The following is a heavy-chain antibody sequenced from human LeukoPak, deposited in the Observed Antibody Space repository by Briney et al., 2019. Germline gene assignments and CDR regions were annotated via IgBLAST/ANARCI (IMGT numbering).Heavy chain of an antibody. CDR3: ARTYDSSGYYYVWVFDY. V-gene: IGHV4-39*01. D-gene: IGHD3-22*01. CDR2: IYYSGST. CDR1: GGSISSSSYY. J-gene: IGHJ4*02. Sequence: SETLSLTCTVSGGSISSSSYYWGWIRQPPGKGLEWIGSIYYSGSTYYNPSLKSRVTISVDTSKNQFSLKLSSVTAADTAVYYCARTYDSSGYYYVWVFDYWGQGTLVTVSS.